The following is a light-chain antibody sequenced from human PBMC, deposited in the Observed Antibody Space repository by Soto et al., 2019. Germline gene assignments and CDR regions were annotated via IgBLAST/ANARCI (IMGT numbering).Light chain of an antibody. CDR1: QRISGGY. Sequence: EIVLTQSPGTLSLSPGERATISCRASQRISGGYLAWYQHKPGRAPRLLFSGASNRAAGIPDRFSGYGSGTDFTLTISRLEPEDFAVYYCHQYVASPRTFGQGTKVDI. CDR2: GAS. J-gene: IGKJ1*01. V-gene: IGKV3-20*01. CDR3: HQYVASPRT.